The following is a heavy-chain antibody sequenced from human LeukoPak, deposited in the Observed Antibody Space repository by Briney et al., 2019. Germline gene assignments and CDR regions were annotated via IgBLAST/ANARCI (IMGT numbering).Heavy chain of an antibody. D-gene: IGHD7-27*01. J-gene: IGHJ4*02. Sequence: GGSLRLSCAASGFTFSSYSMNWVRQAPGKGLEWISYISSSSSTIYYADSVKGRFTISRDDAKNSLYLQINSLRAEDTAVYYCAKEDLNWGSYFDYWGQGTLVTVSS. V-gene: IGHV3-48*04. CDR3: AKEDLNWGSYFDY. CDR2: ISSSSSTI. CDR1: GFTFSSYS.